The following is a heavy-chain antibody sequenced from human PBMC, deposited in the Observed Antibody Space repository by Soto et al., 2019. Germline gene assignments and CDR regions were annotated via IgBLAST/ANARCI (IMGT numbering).Heavy chain of an antibody. V-gene: IGHV1-8*01. J-gene: IGHJ4*02. CDR1: GYTFSDHD. D-gene: IGHD1-1*01. Sequence: QVQLVQSGAEVKKPGAAVKVSCKASGYTFSDHDINWVRQATGQGPEWLGGMNPNSGDTGYAQNFDGRVTMTRDNSISTAYMELSSLRSADTAVYYCARVGGNWNDDYFDYWGQGTLVTVSS. CDR2: MNPNSGDT. CDR3: ARVGGNWNDDYFDY.